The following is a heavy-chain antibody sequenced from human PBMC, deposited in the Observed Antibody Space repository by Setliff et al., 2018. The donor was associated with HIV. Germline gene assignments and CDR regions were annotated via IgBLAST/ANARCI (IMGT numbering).Heavy chain of an antibody. V-gene: IGHV1-46*01. CDR2: INPSGGST. CDR3: ARGFCRTSCNTLGAFDI. CDR1: GYTFTSYY. J-gene: IGHJ3*02. D-gene: IGHD2-2*01. Sequence: ASVKVSCKASGYTFTSYYMHWVRQAPGQGLEWMGIINPSGGSTSYAQKFQGRVTMTRDTSTSTVYTELSSLRSEDTAVYYCARGFCRTSCNTLGAFDIWGQGTMVTVS.